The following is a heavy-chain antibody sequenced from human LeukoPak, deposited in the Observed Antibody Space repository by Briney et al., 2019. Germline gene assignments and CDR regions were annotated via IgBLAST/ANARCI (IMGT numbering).Heavy chain of an antibody. D-gene: IGHD6-6*01. CDR2: MNPNRGNT. V-gene: IGHV1-8*01. CDR1: GYTFTIYD. Sequence: ASVRVSSKPSGYTFTIYDINWVRETPGQGLGWMGWMNPNRGNTGYAQKCQGRVTMTRNTSISTAYMELSSLRSEDTAVYYCARSYSSSSGVGDYWGQGTLVTVSS. J-gene: IGHJ4*02. CDR3: ARSYSSSSGVGDY.